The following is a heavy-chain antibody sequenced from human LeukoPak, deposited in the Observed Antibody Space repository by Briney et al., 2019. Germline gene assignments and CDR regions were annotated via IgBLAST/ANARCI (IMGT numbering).Heavy chain of an antibody. CDR3: ARHAAIAVALGMDV. Sequence: RPGESLKISCKASGYSFTTYWIGWVRQMPGKGLEWMGIIYPADSTAHYSPSFQGQVTISADKSISTAYLQWSSLKASDTAMYYCARHAAIAVALGMDVWGQGTTVTVSS. CDR1: GYSFTTYW. CDR2: IYPADSTA. V-gene: IGHV5-51*01. J-gene: IGHJ6*02. D-gene: IGHD6-19*01.